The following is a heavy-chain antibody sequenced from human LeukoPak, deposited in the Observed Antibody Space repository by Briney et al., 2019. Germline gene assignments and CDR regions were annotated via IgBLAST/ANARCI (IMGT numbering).Heavy chain of an antibody. CDR3: ARDLSGYSTA. CDR2: INWNGDST. D-gene: IGHD6-13*01. V-gene: IGHV3-20*01. Sequence: GGSLRLSCAASGFIFDDYAMSWVRQAPGKGLEWVSGINWNGDSTSYADSVKGRFTISRDNAKNSLYLQMNSLRAEDTALYHCARDLSGYSTAWGQGTLVTVSS. J-gene: IGHJ5*02. CDR1: GFIFDDYA.